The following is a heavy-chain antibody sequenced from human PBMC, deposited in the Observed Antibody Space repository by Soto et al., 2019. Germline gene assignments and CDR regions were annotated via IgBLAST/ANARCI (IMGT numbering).Heavy chain of an antibody. J-gene: IGHJ2*01. CDR3: AKNIVRGHWYFDL. CDR1: GIAFSGCG. D-gene: IGHD3-10*01. Sequence: QVQLVESGGGVVQPGKSLRLSCAASGIAFSGCGMFWVRQTPSKGLEWVAAISSDGSQKYYAEPVKGRFTISRDNSKNTLYVQMNGLTTEDTAVYYCAKNIVRGHWYFDLWGRGTLVSVSS. CDR2: ISSDGSQK. V-gene: IGHV3-30*18.